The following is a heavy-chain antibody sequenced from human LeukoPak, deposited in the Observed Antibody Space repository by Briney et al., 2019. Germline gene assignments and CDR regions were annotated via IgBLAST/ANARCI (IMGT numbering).Heavy chain of an antibody. CDR1: GGSISSYY. D-gene: IGHD3-10*01. Sequence: SETLSLTCTVSGGSISSYYWSWIRQPPGKGLEWIGYIYYSGSTNYNPSLKSRVTLSVDTSKNQFSLKLSSVTAADTAVYYCASSYGSGTRTYFDYWGQGTLVTVSS. V-gene: IGHV4-59*01. J-gene: IGHJ4*02. CDR3: ASSYGSGTRTYFDY. CDR2: IYYSGST.